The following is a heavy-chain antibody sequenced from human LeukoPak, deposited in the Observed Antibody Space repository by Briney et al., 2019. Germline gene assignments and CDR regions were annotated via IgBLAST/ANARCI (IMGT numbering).Heavy chain of an antibody. J-gene: IGHJ4*02. CDR2: ISAYNGNT. CDR3: ARDWTSYGDNPLLNDY. Sequence: ASVKVSCKASGYTFTSYGISWVRQAPGQGLEWMGWISAYNGNTNYAQKLQGRVTMTTDTSTSTAYMELRSLRSDDTAVYYCARDWTSYGDNPLLNDYWGQGTLVTVSS. CDR1: GYTFTSYG. D-gene: IGHD4-23*01. V-gene: IGHV1-18*01.